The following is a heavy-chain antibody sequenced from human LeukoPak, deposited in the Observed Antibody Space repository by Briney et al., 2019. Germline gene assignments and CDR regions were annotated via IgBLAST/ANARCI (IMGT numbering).Heavy chain of an antibody. CDR3: AKDCGDNWFDP. Sequence: PGGSLRLSCAASGFTFSSYGMHWVRQAPGKGLEWVAVISYDGSNKYYADSVKGRFTISRDNSKNTLYLQMNSLRAEDTAVYYCAKDCGDNWFDPWGQGTLVTVSS. J-gene: IGHJ5*02. CDR2: ISYDGSNK. CDR1: GFTFSSYG. D-gene: IGHD2-21*01. V-gene: IGHV3-30*18.